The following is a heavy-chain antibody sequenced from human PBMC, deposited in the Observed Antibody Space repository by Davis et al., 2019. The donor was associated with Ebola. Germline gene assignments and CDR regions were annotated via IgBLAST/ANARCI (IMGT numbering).Heavy chain of an antibody. CDR3: ARDWYYDYIWGSYRGYYYYGMDV. CDR2: IIPILGIA. J-gene: IGHJ6*02. Sequence: SVRVSCKASGGTFSSYAISWVRQAPGQGLEWMGRIIPILGIANYAQKFQGRVTITADKSTSTTYMELSSLRSEDTAVYYCARDWYYDYIWGSYRGYYYYGMDVWGQGTTVTVSS. V-gene: IGHV1-69*04. CDR1: GGTFSSYA. D-gene: IGHD3-16*02.